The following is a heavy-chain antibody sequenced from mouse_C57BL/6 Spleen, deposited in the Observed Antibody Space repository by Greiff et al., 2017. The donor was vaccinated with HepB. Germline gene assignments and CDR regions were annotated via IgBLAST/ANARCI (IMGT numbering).Heavy chain of an antibody. V-gene: IGHV1-64*01. J-gene: IGHJ2*01. Sequence: VQLQQPGAELVKPGASVKLSCKASGYTFTSYWMHWVKQRPGQGLEWIGMIHPNSGSTNYNEKFKSKATLTVDKSSTTAYMQLSSLTSEDSAVYYCARSGDLYYFDYWGQGNTLTVSS. CDR2: IHPNSGST. D-gene: IGHD3-1*01. CDR1: GYTFTSYW. CDR3: ARSGDLYYFDY.